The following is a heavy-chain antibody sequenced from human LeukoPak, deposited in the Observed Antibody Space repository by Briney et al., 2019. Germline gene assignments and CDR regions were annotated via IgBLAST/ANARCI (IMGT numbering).Heavy chain of an antibody. Sequence: GGSLRLSCAASGFTFSGYAMSWVRQAPGKGLEWVSAISGSGGSTYYASSVKGGFTISRDNSKNTLYLQMNSLRAEDTAVYYCEKDGAVAGTNYYYGMDVWGQGTTATVSS. D-gene: IGHD6-19*01. J-gene: IGHJ6*02. CDR1: GFTFSGYA. CDR2: ISGSGGST. CDR3: EKDGAVAGTNYYYGMDV. V-gene: IGHV3-23*01.